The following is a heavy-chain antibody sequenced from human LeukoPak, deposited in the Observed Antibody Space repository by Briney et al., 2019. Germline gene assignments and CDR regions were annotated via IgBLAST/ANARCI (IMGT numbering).Heavy chain of an antibody. J-gene: IGHJ5*02. CDR2: ISAYNGNT. Sequence: ASVTVSCKASGYTFTSYGISWVRQAPGQGLEWMGWISAYNGNTNYAQKLQGRVTMTTDTSTNTAYMDLRSLRSDDTAVYYCARAGKTYYYGTSVYYHWGQGTLVTVSS. D-gene: IGHD3-22*01. CDR3: ARAGKTYYYGTSVYYH. V-gene: IGHV1-18*01. CDR1: GYTFTSYG.